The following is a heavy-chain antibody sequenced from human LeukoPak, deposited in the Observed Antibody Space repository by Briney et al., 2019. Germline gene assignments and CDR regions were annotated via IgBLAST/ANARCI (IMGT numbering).Heavy chain of an antibody. CDR3: ASSSSWYHDAFDI. D-gene: IGHD6-13*01. CDR1: GGTFSSYA. J-gene: IGHJ3*02. CDR2: IIPIFGTA. Sequence: GASVKVSCKASGGTFSSYAISWVRQAPGQGLEWMGGIIPIFGTANYAQKFQGRVTITADESTSTAYMELSSLRSEDTAVYYCASSSSWYHDAFDIWGQGTMVTVSS. V-gene: IGHV1-69*13.